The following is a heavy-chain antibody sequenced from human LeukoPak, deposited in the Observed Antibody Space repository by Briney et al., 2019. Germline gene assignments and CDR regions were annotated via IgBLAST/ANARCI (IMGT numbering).Heavy chain of an antibody. D-gene: IGHD6-13*01. CDR2: FDPEDGET. V-gene: IGHV1-24*01. CDR1: GYTLTELS. J-gene: IGHJ1*01. Sequence: ASVKVSCKVSGYTLTELSMHWVRQAPGKGLEWMGGFDPEDGETIYAQKFQGRVTMTEDTSTDTAYMELSSLRSEDTAVYYCARSDWYSSSWYSPPPPPGIYFQHWGQGTLVTVSS. CDR3: ARSDWYSSSWYSPPPPPGIYFQH.